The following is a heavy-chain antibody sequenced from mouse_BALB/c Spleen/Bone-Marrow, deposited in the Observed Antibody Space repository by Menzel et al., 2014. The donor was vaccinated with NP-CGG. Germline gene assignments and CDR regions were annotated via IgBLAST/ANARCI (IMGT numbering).Heavy chain of an antibody. D-gene: IGHD4-1*01. CDR1: GYTFTSYY. CDR2: IYPGNVNT. V-gene: IGHV1S56*01. Sequence: QVQLKQSGPELVKPGASVRISCKAAGYTFTSYYIHWVKQRPGQGLEWIGRIYPGNVNTKYNEKFKGKATLTADKSSSTAYIQLSSLTSEDSAAYFCAREANWNFDYWGQGTTLTVSS. J-gene: IGHJ2*01. CDR3: AREANWNFDY.